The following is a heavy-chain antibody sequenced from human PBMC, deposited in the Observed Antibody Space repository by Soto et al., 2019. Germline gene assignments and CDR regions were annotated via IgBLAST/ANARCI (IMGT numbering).Heavy chain of an antibody. V-gene: IGHV4-34*01. Sequence: QVQLQQWGAGLLKPSETLSLTCGVYGGTLSNYYWSWIRQPPGQGLEWIGEINHKGSTNFKSSLTSRVSISVDTSKNQFSLKVRSVTAADTAVYYCASGPMTTMTWGWFDPWGQGTLVTVSS. CDR1: GGTLSNYY. CDR3: ASGPMTTMTWGWFDP. D-gene: IGHD4-17*01. J-gene: IGHJ5*02. CDR2: INHKGST.